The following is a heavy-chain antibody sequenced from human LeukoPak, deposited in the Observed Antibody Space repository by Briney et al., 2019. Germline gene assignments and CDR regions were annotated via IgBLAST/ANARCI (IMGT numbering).Heavy chain of an antibody. CDR1: GYTFTSYG. V-gene: IGHV1-18*01. J-gene: IGHJ6*03. CDR2: ISAYNGNT. D-gene: IGHD2-15*01. Sequence: ASVKVSCKASGYTFTSYGISWVRQAPGQGLEWMGWISAYNGNTNYAQKLQGRVTMTTDTSTSTVYMELRSLRSDDTAVYYCARERGDDAAAHYYYYYMDVWGKGTTVTVSS. CDR3: ARERGDDAAAHYYYYYMDV.